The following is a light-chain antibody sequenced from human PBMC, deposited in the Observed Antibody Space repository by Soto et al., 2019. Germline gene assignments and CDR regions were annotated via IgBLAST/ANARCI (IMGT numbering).Light chain of an antibody. CDR2: DAS. CDR1: QSVSSY. J-gene: IGKJ1*01. V-gene: IGKV3-11*01. Sequence: EIVLTQSPATLSLSPGERATLYCRASQSVSSYLAWYQQKPGQAPRLLIYDASNRATGIPARFSGSGSGTEFTLTISSLQPDDFATYYCQQYETFSGTFGPGTKVDI. CDR3: QQYETFSGT.